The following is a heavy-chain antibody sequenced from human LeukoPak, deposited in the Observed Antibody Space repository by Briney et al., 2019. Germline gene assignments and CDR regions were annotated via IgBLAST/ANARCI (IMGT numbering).Heavy chain of an antibody. D-gene: IGHD6-19*01. CDR3: ARDRPGIAVAGDAFDI. J-gene: IGHJ3*02. Sequence: SETLSLTCTVSGGSISSYYWNWIRQPPGKGLEWIGYIQNRGSTNYNPSLKSRVTLSVDTSKNQFSLKLTSVTAADTAVYYCARDRPGIAVAGDAFDIWGQGTMVTVSS. CDR1: GGSISSYY. V-gene: IGHV4-59*01. CDR2: IQNRGST.